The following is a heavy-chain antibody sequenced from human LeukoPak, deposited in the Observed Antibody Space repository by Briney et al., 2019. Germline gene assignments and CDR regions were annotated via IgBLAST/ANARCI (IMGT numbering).Heavy chain of an antibody. J-gene: IGHJ4*02. CDR1: GFTFSSYS. D-gene: IGHD6-13*01. CDR3: XREGIXXXXTVDY. Sequence: PGGSLRLSCAASGFTFSSYSMNWVRQAPGKGLEWVSSISSSSSYIYYADSVKGRFTISRDNAKNSLYLQMNSLRAEDTAVYYXXREGIXXXXTVDYWGQGTLVTVSS. CDR2: ISSSSSYI. V-gene: IGHV3-21*01.